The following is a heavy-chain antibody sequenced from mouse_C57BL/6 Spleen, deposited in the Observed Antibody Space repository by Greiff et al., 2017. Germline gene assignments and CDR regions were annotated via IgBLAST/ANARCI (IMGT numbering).Heavy chain of an antibody. V-gene: IGHV2-2*01. CDR3: ARKTDWDVGYFDY. CDR1: GFSLTSYG. CDR2: IWSGGST. D-gene: IGHD4-1*01. Sequence: QVQLQQSGPGLVQPSQSLSITCTVSGFSLTSYGVHWVRQSPGKGLEWLGVIWSGGSTDYNAAFISRLSISKDKSKSQVFFKMNSLQADDTAIYYCARKTDWDVGYFDYWGQGTTLTVSS. J-gene: IGHJ2*01.